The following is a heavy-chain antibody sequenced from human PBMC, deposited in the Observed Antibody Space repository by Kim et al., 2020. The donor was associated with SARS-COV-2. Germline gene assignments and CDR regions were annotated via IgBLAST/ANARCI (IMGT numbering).Heavy chain of an antibody. D-gene: IGHD3-10*01. V-gene: IGHV3-74*01. CDR1: GFSFSSHW. CDR3: ARVNSKNYGSGYYYGVDI. J-gene: IGHJ6*02. Sequence: GGSLRLSCVASGFSFSSHWMHWVRQVPGKGLVWVSRINSNGASTAYADSVEGRFIISRDNAKNTLYLQMNSLTADDTAVYYCARVNSKNYGSGYYYGVDIWGRGTTVVVSS. CDR2: INSNGAST.